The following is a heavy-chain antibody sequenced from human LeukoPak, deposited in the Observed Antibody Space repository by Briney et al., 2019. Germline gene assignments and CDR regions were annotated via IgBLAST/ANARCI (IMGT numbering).Heavy chain of an antibody. V-gene: IGHV4-38-2*02. CDR1: GDSISSGNY. Sequence: SETLSLTCTVSGDSISSGNYWGWIRQPPGKGLEWIGSIFHTGSTYYNLSLKSRVTISVDTSKNQFSLSLSSVTAADTAVYYCARHSNYNGGVDWFAPWGQGTLVTVSS. J-gene: IGHJ5*02. CDR2: IFHTGST. D-gene: IGHD3-16*01. CDR3: ARHSNYNGGVDWFAP.